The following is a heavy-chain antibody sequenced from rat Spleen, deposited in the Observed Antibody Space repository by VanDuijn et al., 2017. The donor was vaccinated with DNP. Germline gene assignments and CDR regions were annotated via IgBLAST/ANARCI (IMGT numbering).Heavy chain of an antibody. Sequence: EVQLVESGGGLVQPGRSLKLSCAASGFTFSDYNMAWVRQAPKKGLEWVATISYDGSTTNYRDSVKGRITVSRDNAKSTLYLQMDSLRSEDTATYYCTTTRVSSYFDYWGQGVMVTVSS. V-gene: IGHV5-7*01. D-gene: IGHD1-4*01. CDR2: ISYDGSTT. CDR1: GFTFSDYN. CDR3: TTTRVSSYFDY. J-gene: IGHJ2*01.